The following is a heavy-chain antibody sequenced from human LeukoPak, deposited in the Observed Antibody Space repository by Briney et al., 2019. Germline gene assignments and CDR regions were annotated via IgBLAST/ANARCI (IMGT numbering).Heavy chain of an antibody. CDR3: ARDRGDYVWGSYRSFDY. CDR1: GFMFRNEP. D-gene: IGHD3-16*02. V-gene: IGHV3-48*01. CDR2: ISSSSSTI. J-gene: IGHJ4*02. Sequence: GGSLRLSCVASGFMFRNEPMNWVRQAPGKGLEWVSYISSSSSTIYYADSVKGRFTISRDNAKNSLYLQMNSLRAEDTAVYYCARDRGDYVWGSYRSFDYWGQGTLVTVSS.